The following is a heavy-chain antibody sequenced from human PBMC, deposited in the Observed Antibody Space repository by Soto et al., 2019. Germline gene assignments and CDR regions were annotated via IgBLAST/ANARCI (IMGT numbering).Heavy chain of an antibody. V-gene: IGHV5-10-1*01. CDR3: ARLGHDYSNSGMDV. D-gene: IGHD4-4*01. Sequence: GESLKISCKGSGYTFTSYWITWVRQMPGKGLEWLGKINPTDSSANYSPSIQGHVTISTDMSISTAYLQWSALNASDTAMYYCARLGHDYSNSGMDVWGQGTTVTAP. CDR2: INPTDSSA. CDR1: GYTFTSYW. J-gene: IGHJ6*02.